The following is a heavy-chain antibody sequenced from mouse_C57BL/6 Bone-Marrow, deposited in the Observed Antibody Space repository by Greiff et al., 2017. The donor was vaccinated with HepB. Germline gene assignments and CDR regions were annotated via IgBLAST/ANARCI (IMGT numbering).Heavy chain of an antibody. D-gene: IGHD5-1*01. CDR2: IYPGDGDT. Sequence: VQLQQSGPELVKPGASVKISCKASGYAFSSSWMNWVKQRPGKGLEWIGRIYPGDGDTNYNGKFKGKATLTAAKSSSTAYMKLSSLTSEDSAVYFCARDNLPLKSYWGKGTTLTVSS. V-gene: IGHV1-82*01. CDR1: GYAFSSSW. J-gene: IGHJ2*01. CDR3: ARDNLPLKSY.